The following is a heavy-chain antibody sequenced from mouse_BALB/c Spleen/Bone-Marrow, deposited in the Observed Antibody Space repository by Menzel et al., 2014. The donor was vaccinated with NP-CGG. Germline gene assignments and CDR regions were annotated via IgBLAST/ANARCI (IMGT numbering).Heavy chain of an antibody. CDR3: ARRAGAY. Sequence: EVMLVESGGGLVQPGGSLKLSCAASGFTFSSYTMSWVRQTPETRLEWVAYISNGGGSTYYPDTVKGRFTISRDNAKNTLYLQMSSLKSEDTAMYYCARRAGAYWGQGTLVTVSA. D-gene: IGHD3-3*01. V-gene: IGHV5-12-2*01. J-gene: IGHJ3*01. CDR1: GFTFSSYT. CDR2: ISNGGGST.